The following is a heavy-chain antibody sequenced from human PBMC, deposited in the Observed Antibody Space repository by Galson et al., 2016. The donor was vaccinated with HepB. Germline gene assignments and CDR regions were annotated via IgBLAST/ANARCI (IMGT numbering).Heavy chain of an antibody. Sequence: SVKVSCKASGYTSTSQYIHWVRQAPGQGLEWMGLINPNGYSTSYAQKFHGRVTMIRDTTTSTDYMELSSLRFEDTAAYYCASETTATYYFNSWGQGTLVIVSS. CDR2: INPNGYST. V-gene: IGHV1-46*01. J-gene: IGHJ4*02. D-gene: IGHD2-15*01. CDR1: GYTSTSQY. CDR3: ASETTATYYFNS.